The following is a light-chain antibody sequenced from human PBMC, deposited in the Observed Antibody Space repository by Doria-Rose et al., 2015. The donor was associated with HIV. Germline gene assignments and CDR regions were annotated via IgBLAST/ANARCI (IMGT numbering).Light chain of an antibody. CDR2: DGS. CDR1: QSFSSTY. Sequence: TQSPGTLSLSPGERATLSCRASQSFSSTYLAWYQQKPDQAPSLLIYDGSTRATGIPDRCSASGSGTDFTLTSNRLEPEDFALYYCHQYGTSWTFGQGTKVEI. CDR3: HQYGTSWT. J-gene: IGKJ1*01. V-gene: IGKV3-20*01.